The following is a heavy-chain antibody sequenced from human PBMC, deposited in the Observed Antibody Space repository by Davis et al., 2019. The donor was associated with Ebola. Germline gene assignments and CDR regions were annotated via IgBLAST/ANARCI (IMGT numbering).Heavy chain of an antibody. CDR3: ASSPRSLPCSSTSCRGSRGMDV. J-gene: IGHJ6*02. D-gene: IGHD2-2*01. Sequence: SETLSLTCAVYGGSFSGYYWSWIRQPPGKGLEWIGEINHSGSTNYNPSLKSRVTISVDTSKNQFSLKLSSVTAADTAVYYCASSPRSLPCSSTSCRGSRGMDVWGQGTTVTVSS. CDR1: GGSFSGYY. V-gene: IGHV4-34*01. CDR2: INHSGST.